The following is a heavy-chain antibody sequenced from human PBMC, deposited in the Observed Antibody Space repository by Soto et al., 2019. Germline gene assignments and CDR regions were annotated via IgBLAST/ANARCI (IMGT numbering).Heavy chain of an antibody. Sequence: GESMKVSCKGAGYRFTSYWSGWVRQMPGKGLEWMGIIYPGDSDTRYSPSFQGQVTISADKSISTAYLQWSSLKASDTAMYYCARQARYFDWFHVDYWGQGTLVTVSS. CDR3: ARQARYFDWFHVDY. D-gene: IGHD3-9*01. CDR2: IYPGDSDT. V-gene: IGHV5-51*01. CDR1: GYRFTSYW. J-gene: IGHJ4*02.